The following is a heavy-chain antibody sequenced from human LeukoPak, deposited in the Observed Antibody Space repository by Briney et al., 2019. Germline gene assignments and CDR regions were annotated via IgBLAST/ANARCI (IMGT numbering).Heavy chain of an antibody. J-gene: IGHJ4*02. V-gene: IGHV4-34*01. CDR3: ARRAYSAAYWKHFDY. CDR1: GGSFSGYY. D-gene: IGHD1-1*01. CDR2: LYYSGST. Sequence: PSQTLSLTCAVYGGSFSGYYWGWIRQPPGKGLEWIGSLYYSGSTSYNPSLKSRLTISLDTSKNQFSLKLNSVTAADTAVYFCARRAYSAAYWKHFDYWGQGTLVTVSS.